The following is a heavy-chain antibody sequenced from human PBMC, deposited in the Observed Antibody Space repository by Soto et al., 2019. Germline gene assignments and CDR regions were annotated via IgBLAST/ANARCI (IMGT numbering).Heavy chain of an antibody. CDR1: GGSITTGGRY. Sequence: QVRLQEWGPGLVKPSQTLSLKCSVSGGSITTGGRYWSWIRQLPGKGLEWIGDIYYSRNTYYNASLKSRVTISVEAAKNQFSLKLSSVTAADTAVYYCAQALVFTGGDGFDSWGQGRLVTVSS. CDR2: IYYSRNT. D-gene: IGHD1-1*01. J-gene: IGHJ3*02. V-gene: IGHV4-31*02. CDR3: AQALVFTGGDGFDS.